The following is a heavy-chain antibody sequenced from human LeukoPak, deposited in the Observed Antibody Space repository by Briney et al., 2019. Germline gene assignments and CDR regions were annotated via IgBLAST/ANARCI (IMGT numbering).Heavy chain of an antibody. CDR3: ARDAPGNTALDY. J-gene: IGHJ4*02. V-gene: IGHV3-21*01. CDR1: GFTFSTYS. Sequence: GGSLRLSCAASGFTFSTYSMNWVRQAPGKGLEWVSSISSGSSFIYSADSVKGRFTISRDNAKNSLFLQMNSLRAEDTAVYYCARDAPGNTALDYWGQGTLVTVSS. D-gene: IGHD5-18*01. CDR2: ISSGSSFI.